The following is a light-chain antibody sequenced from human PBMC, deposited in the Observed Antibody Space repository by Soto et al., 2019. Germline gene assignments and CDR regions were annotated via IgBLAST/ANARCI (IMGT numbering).Light chain of an antibody. CDR3: QHYGTSRVT. CDR1: QSVSSNY. J-gene: IGKJ3*01. Sequence: EIVLTQSPGTLSLSPGERAALSRRASQSVSSNYLAWYQQKPGQAPRLLIYGASSRATGVPDRFSGSGSGTDFTLTISRLEPEDFAVYYCQHYGTSRVTFGPGTKVDIK. CDR2: GAS. V-gene: IGKV3-20*01.